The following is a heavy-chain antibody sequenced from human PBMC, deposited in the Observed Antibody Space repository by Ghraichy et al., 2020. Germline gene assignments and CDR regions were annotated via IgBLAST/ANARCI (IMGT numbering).Heavy chain of an antibody. J-gene: IGHJ6*02. CDR3: ASLWSGIAARHVKNYYYYYGMDV. Sequence: SETLSLTCTVSGGSISSSSYYWGWIRQPPGKGLEWIGSIYYSGSTYYNPSLKSRVTISVDTSKNQFSLKLSSVTAADTAVYYCASLWSGIAARHVKNYYYYYGMDVWGQGTTVTVSS. CDR2: IYYSGST. D-gene: IGHD6-6*01. CDR1: GGSISSSSYY. V-gene: IGHV4-39*01.